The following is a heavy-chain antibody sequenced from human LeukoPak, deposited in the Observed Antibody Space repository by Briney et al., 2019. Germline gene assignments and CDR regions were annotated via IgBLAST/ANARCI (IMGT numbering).Heavy chain of an antibody. Sequence: SESLSLTCAVYGGSFSGYYWSWIRQPPGKGLEWIGEINHSGSTNYDPSLKSRVTISVDTSKNQFSLKLSSVTAADTDVYYCARAAYSGSYYVDYWGQGTLVTVSS. V-gene: IGHV4-34*01. J-gene: IGHJ4*02. CDR2: INHSGST. CDR1: GGSFSGYY. CDR3: ARAAYSGSYYVDY. D-gene: IGHD1-26*01.